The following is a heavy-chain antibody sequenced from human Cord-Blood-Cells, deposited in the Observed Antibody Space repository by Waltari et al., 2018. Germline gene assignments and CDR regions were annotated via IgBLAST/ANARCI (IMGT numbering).Heavy chain of an antibody. CDR2: IYTSGST. V-gene: IGHV4-61*09. CDR1: GGSISSGSYY. D-gene: IGHD2-2*01. Sequence: QVQLQESGPGLVKPSQTLSLTCTVPGGSISSGSYYWSWSRQPAGKGLEWIGYIYTSGSTNYNPSLKSRVTISVDTSKNQFSLKLSSVTAADTAVYYCARMCSSTIHYYFDYWGQGTLVTVSS. J-gene: IGHJ4*02. CDR3: ARMCSSTIHYYFDY.